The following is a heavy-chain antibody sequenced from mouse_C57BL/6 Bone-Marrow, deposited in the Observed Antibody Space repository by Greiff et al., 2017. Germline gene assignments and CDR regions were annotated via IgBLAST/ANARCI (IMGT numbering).Heavy chain of an antibody. CDR3: ASYGKDAMDY. D-gene: IGHD1-1*01. J-gene: IGHJ4*01. Sequence: EVKLMESGGGLVQPGGSLKLSCAASGFTFSDYGMAWVRQAPRKGPEWVAFISNLAYSIYYADTVTGRFTISRENAKNTLYLEMSSLRSEDTAMYYCASYGKDAMDYWGQGTSVTVSS. CDR2: ISNLAYSI. V-gene: IGHV5-15*01. CDR1: GFTFSDYG.